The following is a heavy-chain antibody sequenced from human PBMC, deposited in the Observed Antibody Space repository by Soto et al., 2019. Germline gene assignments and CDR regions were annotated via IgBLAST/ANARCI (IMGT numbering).Heavy chain of an antibody. J-gene: IGHJ4*02. V-gene: IGHV3-7*03. Sequence: PGGSLRLSCAASGFTFSSYWMSWVRQAPGKGLEWVANIKQDGSEKYYVDSVKGRFTISRDNAKNSLYLQMNSLRAEDTAVYYCARDPYGEGSSGWSEIDYWGQGTLVTVSS. CDR2: IKQDGSEK. CDR3: ARDPYGEGSSGWSEIDY. D-gene: IGHD6-19*01. CDR1: GFTFSSYW.